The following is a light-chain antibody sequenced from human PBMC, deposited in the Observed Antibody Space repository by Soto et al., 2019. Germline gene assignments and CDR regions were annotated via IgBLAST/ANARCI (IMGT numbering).Light chain of an antibody. V-gene: IGKV3-11*01. CDR3: QQRSSWPLLT. CDR1: QSVSNY. Sequence: EIVLTQSPATLSLSPGERATLSCRASQSVSNYLAWFQQKPGQAPRLLISDASNRATGIPARFSGSGSGTDFTLTISSLEPEDFAVYYCQQRSSWPLLTFGGGTKVEI. CDR2: DAS. J-gene: IGKJ4*01.